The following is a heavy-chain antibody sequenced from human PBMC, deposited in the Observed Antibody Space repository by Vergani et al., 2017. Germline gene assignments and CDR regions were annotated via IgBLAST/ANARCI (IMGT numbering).Heavy chain of an antibody. CDR1: GGSISSYY. V-gene: IGHV4-59*01. CDR2: IYYSGST. CDR3: ARAAGQLVRTFDY. Sequence: QVQLQESGPGLVKPSETLSLTCTVPGGSISSYYWSWIRQPPGKGLEWIGYIYYSGSTNYNPSLKSRVTISVDTSKNQFSLKLSSVTAADTAVYYCARAAGQLVRTFDYWGQGTLVTVSS. D-gene: IGHD6-13*01. J-gene: IGHJ4*02.